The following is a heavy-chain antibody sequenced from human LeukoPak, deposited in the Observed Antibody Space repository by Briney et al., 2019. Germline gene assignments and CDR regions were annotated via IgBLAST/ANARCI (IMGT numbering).Heavy chain of an antibody. J-gene: IGHJ6*02. CDR2: ISSSGSTI. Sequence: QPGGSLRLSRAASGFTFSSYEMNWVRQAPGKGLERVSYISSSGSTIYYADSVKGRFTISRDNAKNSLYLQMNSLRAEDTAVYYCARDNAWTAMVYYYYYGMDVWGQGTTVTVSS. CDR3: ARDNAWTAMVYYYYYGMDV. V-gene: IGHV3-48*03. D-gene: IGHD5-18*01. CDR1: GFTFSSYE.